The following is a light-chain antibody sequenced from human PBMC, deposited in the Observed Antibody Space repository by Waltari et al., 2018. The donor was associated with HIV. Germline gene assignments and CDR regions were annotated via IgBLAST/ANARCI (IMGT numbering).Light chain of an antibody. CDR2: GTS. Sequence: DIQMTQSPSSLSASVGDAVNITCRASQGISNHLAWIQQKPGKAPKSLIFGTSILQSWVPSRFRGSGSGTDFILTINSLQDEDFATYFCQHYHNDPVTFGGGTKVE. J-gene: IGKJ4*01. CDR1: QGISNH. CDR3: QHYHNDPVT. V-gene: IGKV1-16*01.